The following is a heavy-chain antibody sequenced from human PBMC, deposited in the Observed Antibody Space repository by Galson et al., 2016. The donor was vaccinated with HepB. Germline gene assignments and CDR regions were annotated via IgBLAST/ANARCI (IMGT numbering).Heavy chain of an antibody. Sequence: SLRLSCAASGFTFSTYPMSWVRQAPGKGPEWVSGITAGGNNRYYSDSVKGRFAISRDNSKNTLYLQLDNLRGEDTAVYYCVKYVGLDGFDYWGQGTLVIVSS. J-gene: IGHJ4*02. D-gene: IGHD3/OR15-3a*01. CDR3: VKYVGLDGFDY. V-gene: IGHV3-23*01. CDR1: GFTFSTYP. CDR2: ITAGGNNR.